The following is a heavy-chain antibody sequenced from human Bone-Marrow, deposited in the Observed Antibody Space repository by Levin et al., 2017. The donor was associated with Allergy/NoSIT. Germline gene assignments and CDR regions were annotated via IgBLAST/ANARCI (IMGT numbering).Heavy chain of an antibody. CDR3: AKVNDDFWSGLHY. J-gene: IGHJ4*02. D-gene: IGHD3-3*01. CDR2: ISGSGGSA. Sequence: SCAASGFTFSSYAMNWVRQAPGKGLEWVSAISGSGGSAYYADSVRGRFTVSRDNSKNTLYLQVNSLRAEDTAVYYCAKVNDDFWSGLHYWGQGTLVTVSS. V-gene: IGHV3-23*01. CDR1: GFTFSSYA.